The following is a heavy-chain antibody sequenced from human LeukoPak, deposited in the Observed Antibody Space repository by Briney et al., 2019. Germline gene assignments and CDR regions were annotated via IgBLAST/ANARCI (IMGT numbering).Heavy chain of an antibody. V-gene: IGHV3-66*01. D-gene: IGHD3-22*01. J-gene: IGHJ4*02. Sequence: PGGSLRLSCAASGSTVSSNYMSWVRQAPGKGLEWVSVIYSGGSTYYADSVKGRFTISRDNSKNTLYLQMNSLRAEDTAVYYCASIRDSSGYYWFDYWGQGTLVTVSS. CDR1: GSTVSSNY. CDR2: IYSGGST. CDR3: ASIRDSSGYYWFDY.